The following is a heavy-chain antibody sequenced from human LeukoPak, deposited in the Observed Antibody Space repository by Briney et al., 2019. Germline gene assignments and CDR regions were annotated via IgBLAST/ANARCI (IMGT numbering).Heavy chain of an antibody. J-gene: IGHJ6*03. Sequence: SGTLSLTCAVSGASITNNNWWSWVRQPPGKGLEWIGEIHHSGSTNYNPSLKSRVTISVDKSKNQFSLMLTSLTAADTAVYYCAKNAYYCMDVWGKGTTVTVSS. CDR2: IHHSGST. V-gene: IGHV4-4*02. CDR1: GASITNNNW. CDR3: AKNAYYCMDV.